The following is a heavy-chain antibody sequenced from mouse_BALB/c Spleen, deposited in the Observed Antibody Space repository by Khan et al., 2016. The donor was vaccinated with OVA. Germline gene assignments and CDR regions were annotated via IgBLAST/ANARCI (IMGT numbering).Heavy chain of an antibody. CDR2: INPSTGYT. CDR1: GYTFTSYW. V-gene: IGHV1-7*01. J-gene: IGHJ4*01. Sequence: QVQLKQSGAELAKPGASVKMSCKASGYTFTSYWMHWVKQRPGQGLEWIGYINPSTGYTEYNQKFKDKATLTTDKSSSTAYMQLSSLTSEDSAVYYCTDSILFYYSMDYWGQGTSVTVSS. CDR3: TDSILFYYSMDY.